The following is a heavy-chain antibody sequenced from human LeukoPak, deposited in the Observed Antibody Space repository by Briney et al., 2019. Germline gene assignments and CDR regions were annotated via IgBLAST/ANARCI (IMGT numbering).Heavy chain of an antibody. CDR2: IYTSGST. V-gene: IGHV4-4*07. J-gene: IGHJ4*02. CDR3: ARAMVATYNFDY. D-gene: IGHD4/OR15-4a*01. Sequence: TSSETLSLTCTVSGGSISSYYWSWIRQPAGKGLEWIGRIYTSGSTYYNPSLKSRVTISVDTSKNQFSLKLSSVTAADTAVYYCARAMVATYNFDYWGQGTLVTVSS. CDR1: GGSISSYY.